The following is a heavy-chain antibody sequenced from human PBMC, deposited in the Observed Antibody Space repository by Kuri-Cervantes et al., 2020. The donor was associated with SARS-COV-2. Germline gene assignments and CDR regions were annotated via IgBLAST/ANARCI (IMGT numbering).Heavy chain of an antibody. CDR2: ISSSGSTI. D-gene: IGHD1-14*01. CDR3: ARTGLPGWYYYYGMDV. V-gene: IGHV3-11*01. J-gene: IGHJ6*02. CDR1: GFTLSDYY. Sequence: GGSLRLPCAASGFTLSDYYMSWIRQAPGKGLEWVSYISSSGSTIYYTDSVKGRFTISRDNAKNSLYLQMNSLRAEDTAVYYCARTGLPGWYYYYGMDVWGQGTTVTVSS.